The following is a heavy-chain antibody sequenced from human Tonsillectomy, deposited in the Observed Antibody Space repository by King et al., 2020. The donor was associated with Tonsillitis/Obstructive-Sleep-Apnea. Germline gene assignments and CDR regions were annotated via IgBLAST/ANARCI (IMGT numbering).Heavy chain of an antibody. D-gene: IGHD3-22*01. Sequence: VQLVESGGGVVQPGRSLRLSCAASGFTFSSYGMHWVRPAPGKGLEWVAGISYDGRNKYYADSVKGRFTISRDNSKNTLYLQMNSLRAEDTAVYYCAREGVDDNAFDIWGQGTMVTVSS. CDR1: GFTFSSYG. CDR2: ISYDGRNK. V-gene: IGHV3-30*03. CDR3: AREGVDDNAFDI. J-gene: IGHJ3*02.